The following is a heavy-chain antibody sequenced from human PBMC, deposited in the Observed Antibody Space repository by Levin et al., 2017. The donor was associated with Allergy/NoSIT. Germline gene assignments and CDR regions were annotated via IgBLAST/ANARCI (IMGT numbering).Heavy chain of an antibody. CDR3: ARGRIAAAVPFDY. V-gene: IGHV3-53*01. J-gene: IGHJ4*02. D-gene: IGHD6-13*01. CDR1: GFTVSSNY. CDR2: IYSGGST. Sequence: ASVKVSCAASGFTVSSNYMSWVRQAPGKGLEWVSVIYSGGSTYYADSVKGRFTISRDNSKNTLYLQMNSLRAEDTAVYYCARGRIAAAVPFDYWGQGTLVTVSS.